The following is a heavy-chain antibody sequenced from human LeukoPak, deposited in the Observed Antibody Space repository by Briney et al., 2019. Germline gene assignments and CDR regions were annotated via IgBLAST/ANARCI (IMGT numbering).Heavy chain of an antibody. J-gene: IGHJ5*02. V-gene: IGHV4-59*01. D-gene: IGHD3-16*01. CDR1: GGSISSYY. CDR2: IYYSGST. Sequence: SETLSLTCTVSGGSISSYYWSWIRQPPGKGLEWIGYIYYSGSTNYNPSLKSRVTISVDTSKNQFSLKLSSVTAADTAVYYCARDASLFDPWGQGTLVTVSS. CDR3: ARDASLFDP.